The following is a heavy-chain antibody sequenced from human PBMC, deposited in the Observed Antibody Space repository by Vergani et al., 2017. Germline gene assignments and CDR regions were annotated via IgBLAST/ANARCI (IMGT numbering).Heavy chain of an antibody. CDR3: AGALTGNYGLAWFDP. CDR2: IIPIFGIA. V-gene: IGHV1-69*17. D-gene: IGHD1-7*01. J-gene: IGHJ5*02. Sequence: QVQLVQSGAEVKKPGSSVKVSCKASGGTFSSYAISWVRQAPGQGLEWMGGIIPIFGIANYAQKFQGRVTITADKSTSTAYMELSSLRSEDTAVYYCAGALTGNYGLAWFDPWGQGTLVTVSS. CDR1: GGTFSSYA.